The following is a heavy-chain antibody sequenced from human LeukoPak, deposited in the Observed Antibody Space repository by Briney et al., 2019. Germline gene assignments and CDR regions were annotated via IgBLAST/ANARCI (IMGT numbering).Heavy chain of an antibody. D-gene: IGHD3-10*01. Sequence: GGSLRLSCAASGFIVSNNYMSWVRQAPGKGLEWVSVIYSGGNTYYADSVKGRFAISRDNSKNTLYLQMNNLRAEDTAVYYCAGNSINILAQHWGQGTLVTVSS. J-gene: IGHJ1*01. V-gene: IGHV3-66*01. CDR1: GFIVSNNY. CDR3: AGNSINILAQH. CDR2: IYSGGNT.